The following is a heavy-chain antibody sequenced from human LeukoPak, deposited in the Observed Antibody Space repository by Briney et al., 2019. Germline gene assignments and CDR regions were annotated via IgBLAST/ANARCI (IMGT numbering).Heavy chain of an antibody. CDR1: GGSISSSSYH. V-gene: IGHV4-39*01. D-gene: IGHD4-17*01. CDR2: IYYSGST. Sequence: SETLSLTCTVSGGSISSSSYHWGWIRKPPGKGLEWIGSIYYSGSTYYNPSLKSRVTISVDTSKNQFSLKLSSVTAADTAVYYCASITVTTHWGQGTLVTVSS. CDR3: ASITVTTH. J-gene: IGHJ4*02.